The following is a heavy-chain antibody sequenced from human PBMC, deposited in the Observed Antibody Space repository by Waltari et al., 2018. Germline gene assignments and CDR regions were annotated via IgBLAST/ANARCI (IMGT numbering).Heavy chain of an antibody. CDR1: GFTFDDYA. Sequence: EVQLVESGGVVVQPGGSLRLSCAASGFTFDDYAMHWVRQAPGKGLYWFFLISWDGGSTYYADSVKGRFTISRDNSKNSLYLQMNSLRAEDTALYYCAKGRAVPGKDAFDIWGQGTMVTVSS. CDR2: ISWDGGST. V-gene: IGHV3-43D*04. J-gene: IGHJ3*02. D-gene: IGHD6-19*01. CDR3: AKGRAVPGKDAFDI.